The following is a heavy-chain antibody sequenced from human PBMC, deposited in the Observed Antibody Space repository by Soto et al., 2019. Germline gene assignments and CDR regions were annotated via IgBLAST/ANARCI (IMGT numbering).Heavy chain of an antibody. J-gene: IGHJ4*02. CDR1: GFTFSTYA. CDR3: AKEGSSGWSFDY. V-gene: IGHV3-23*01. CDR2: ISGSGDST. D-gene: IGHD6-19*01. Sequence: EVQLLESGGGLVQPGGSLRLSCAASGFTFSTYAMNWVRQAPGKGLEWVSGISGSGDSTYYADSVKGRFTVSRDNSKNTLYLQMNSLRGEDTAVFYCAKEGSSGWSFDYWGQGTLVTVSP.